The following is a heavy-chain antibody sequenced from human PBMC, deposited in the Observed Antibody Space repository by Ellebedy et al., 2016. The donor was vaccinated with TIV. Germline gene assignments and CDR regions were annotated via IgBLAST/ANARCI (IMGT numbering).Heavy chain of an antibody. CDR3: ARAGSYYGSGSYHNVPDY. Sequence: SETLSLTXTVSGGSISSYYWSWIRQPPGKGLEWIGYIYYSGSTNYNPSLKSRVTISVDTSKNQFSLKLSSVTAADTAVYYCARAGSYYGSGSYHNVPDYWGQGTLVTVSS. CDR2: IYYSGST. CDR1: GGSISSYY. D-gene: IGHD3-10*01. J-gene: IGHJ4*02. V-gene: IGHV4-59*01.